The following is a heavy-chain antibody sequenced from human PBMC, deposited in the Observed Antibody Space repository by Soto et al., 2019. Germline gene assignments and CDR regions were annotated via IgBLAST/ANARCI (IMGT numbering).Heavy chain of an antibody. CDR2: INPYNGHT. CDR3: ARARRWVLTGYWEFDY. Sequence: QVQLVQSGAEVKKPGASVEVSCKASGYTFSSYGINWVRQAPGQGLEWMGWINPYNGHTNHAQEFQDRVTMTTDPSTTTAYMELGGLRSDDTAVYYCARARRWVLTGYWEFDYWGQGTLATVSS. V-gene: IGHV1-18*04. CDR1: GYTFSSYG. D-gene: IGHD3-9*01. J-gene: IGHJ4*02.